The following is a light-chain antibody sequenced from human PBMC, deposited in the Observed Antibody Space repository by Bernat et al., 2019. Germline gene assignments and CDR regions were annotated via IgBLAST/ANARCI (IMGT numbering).Light chain of an antibody. V-gene: IGKV1-39*01. J-gene: IGKJ5*01. Sequence: DIQMTQSPSSLSASVGDRVTLTCRASQSISSHLNWYQQKPGKAPQLLIYAASTLQSGVPSRFSGSGSGTDFTLTISSLQPEDFATYYCQQSYSISTFGQGTRLEFK. CDR3: QQSYSIST. CDR2: AAS. CDR1: QSISSH.